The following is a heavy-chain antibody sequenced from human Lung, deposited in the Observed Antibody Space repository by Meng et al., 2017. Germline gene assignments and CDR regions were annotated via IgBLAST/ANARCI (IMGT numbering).Heavy chain of an antibody. V-gene: IGHV4-59*01. J-gene: IGHJ5*02. CDR2: IYYRGSA. CDR1: GGSISTYY. CDR3: ATWTTAWFDP. D-gene: IGHD4-17*01. Sequence: QVQLQESGPGLVKASETLSLTCTVSGGSISTYYWSWIRQPPGKGLEWIGYIYYRGSAYYNPSLKSRVTLSVGTSKNRLSLKLTSVTVADTAVYYCATWTTAWFDPWGQGTLVTVSS.